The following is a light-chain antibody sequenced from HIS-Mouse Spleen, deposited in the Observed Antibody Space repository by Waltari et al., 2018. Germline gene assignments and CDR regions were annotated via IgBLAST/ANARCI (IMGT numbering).Light chain of an antibody. CDR2: EVS. Sequence: QSALTQPPSASGSPGQSVTISCTGTSSDVGGSTYVPWYQQHPGKAPKLMIYEVSKRPSGVPDRFSGSKSGNTASLTVSGLQAEDEADYYCSSYAGSNKVVFGGGTKLTVL. J-gene: IGLJ2*01. CDR3: SSYAGSNKVV. V-gene: IGLV2-8*01. CDR1: SSDVGGSTY.